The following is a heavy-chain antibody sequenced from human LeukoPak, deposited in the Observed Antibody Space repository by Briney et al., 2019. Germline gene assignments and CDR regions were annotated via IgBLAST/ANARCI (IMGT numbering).Heavy chain of an antibody. J-gene: IGHJ6*03. CDR3: ARGLSGYSYGIGYYYYYMDV. CDR2: INPNSGGT. D-gene: IGHD5-18*01. V-gene: IGHV1-2*02. CDR1: GYTFTGYY. Sequence: ASVKVSCKASGYTFTGYYMHWVRQAPGQGLEWMGWINPNSGGTNYAQKFQGRVTMTRDTSISTAYMELSRLRSDDTAVYYCARGLSGYSYGIGYYYYYMDVWGKGTTVTVSS.